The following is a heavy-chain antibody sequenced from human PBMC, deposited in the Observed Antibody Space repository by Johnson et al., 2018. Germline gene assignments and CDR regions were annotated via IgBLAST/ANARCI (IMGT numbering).Heavy chain of an antibody. CDR3: VRSNIALASMDV. CDR2: IGSAGDT. V-gene: IGHV3-13*04. D-gene: IGHD6-13*01. CDR1: GFTLSYYD. Sequence: EVQLLESGGGLVQPGGSLRLSCAASGFTLSYYDMHWVRQVTGNGLEWVSAIGSAGDTYYAGSVKGRFNFSRERAKNSLYLQRNSRRVGDTAVYYCVRSNIALASMDVWGKGTTVTVS. J-gene: IGHJ6*03.